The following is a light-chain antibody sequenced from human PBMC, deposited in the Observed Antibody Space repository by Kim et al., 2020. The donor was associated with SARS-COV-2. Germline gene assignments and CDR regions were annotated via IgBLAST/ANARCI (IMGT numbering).Light chain of an antibody. J-gene: IGKJ2*01. CDR1: QADSNT. CDR2: DTS. Sequence: VAPGNRATLPGRASQADSNTVAWYQQNPGQPPRLLIYDTSFRPRGIPARFSGSGSETEFTLTLRSLQSDDFAVYYCQQYFGLPPFTFGQGTKLEI. CDR3: QQYFGLPPFT. V-gene: IGKV3-15*01.